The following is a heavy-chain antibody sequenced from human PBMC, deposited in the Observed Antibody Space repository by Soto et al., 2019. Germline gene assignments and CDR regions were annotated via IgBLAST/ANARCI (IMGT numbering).Heavy chain of an antibody. Sequence: QVQLVQSGGEVKRPGASVKVSCKTSGYTFSNYGITWVRQAPGQPLEWLGWISLYSDGTNYAQKFQGRVSMTTDTSTTTAYMELRSLRSDDTAVYYCARVAPRAEAWFGPWGQGTLVTVSS. CDR3: ARVAPRAEAWFGP. CDR1: GYTFSNYG. J-gene: IGHJ5*02. V-gene: IGHV1-18*01. D-gene: IGHD3-3*02. CDR2: ISLYSDGT.